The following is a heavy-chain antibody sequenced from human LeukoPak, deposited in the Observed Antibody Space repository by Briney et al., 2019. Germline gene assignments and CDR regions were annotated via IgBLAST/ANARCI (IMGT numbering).Heavy chain of an antibody. CDR2: ISAYNGNT. D-gene: IGHD2/OR15-2a*01. CDR3: ARVLQHFRYYYYYMDV. V-gene: IGHV1-18*01. Sequence: ASVKVSCKASGYTFTSYGISWVRQAPGQGLEWMGWISAYNGNTNYAQKLQGRVTMTTDTSTSTAYMELRSLRSDDTAVYYCARVLQHFRYYYYYMDVWGKGTTVTVSS. CDR1: GYTFTSYG. J-gene: IGHJ6*03.